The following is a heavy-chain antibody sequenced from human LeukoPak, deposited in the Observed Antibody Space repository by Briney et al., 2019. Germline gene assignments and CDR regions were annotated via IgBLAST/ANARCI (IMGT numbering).Heavy chain of an antibody. CDR3: AKDIVVRGVIIGGYFDY. V-gene: IGHV3-9*01. Sequence: PGGSLRLSCAASGFTFSSYAMSWVRQAPGKGLEWVLGISWNSGSIGYPASVKGRFTISRSDAKNSLYLQINSPRAEDTALYYCAKDIVVRGVIIGGYFDYWGQGTLVTVSS. J-gene: IGHJ4*02. CDR2: ISWNSGSI. D-gene: IGHD3-10*01. CDR1: GFTFSSYA.